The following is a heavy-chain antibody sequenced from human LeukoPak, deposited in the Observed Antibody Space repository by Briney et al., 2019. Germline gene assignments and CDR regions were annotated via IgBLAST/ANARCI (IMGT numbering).Heavy chain of an antibody. J-gene: IGHJ6*03. V-gene: IGHV4-61*10. CDR3: ARGIQLWSIPYYYYMDV. CDR2: INHSGST. CDR1: GGSISSGSYY. Sequence: SETLSLTCTVSGGSISSGSYYWSWIRQPAGKGLEWIGEINHSGSTNYNPSLKSRVTISVDTSKNQFSLKLSSVTAADTAVYYCARGIQLWSIPYYYYMDVWGKGTTVTVSS. D-gene: IGHD5-18*01.